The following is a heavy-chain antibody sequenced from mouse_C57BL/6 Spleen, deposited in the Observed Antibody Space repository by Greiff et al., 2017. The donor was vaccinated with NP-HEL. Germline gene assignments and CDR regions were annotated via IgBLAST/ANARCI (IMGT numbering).Heavy chain of an antibody. CDR1: GYAFSSSW. Sequence: VQLQQSGPELVKPGASVKISCKASGYAFSSSWMNWVKQRPGKGLEWIGRIYPGDGDTNYNGKFKGKATLTADKSSSTAYMQLSSLTSEDSAVYFCAREVGAIWFDYWGQGTTLTVSS. V-gene: IGHV1-82*01. CDR2: IYPGDGDT. J-gene: IGHJ2*01. CDR3: AREVGAIWFDY.